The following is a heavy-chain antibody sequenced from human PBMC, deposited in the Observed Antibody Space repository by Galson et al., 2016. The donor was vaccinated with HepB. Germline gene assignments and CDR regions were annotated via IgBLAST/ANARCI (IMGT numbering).Heavy chain of an antibody. CDR1: GFTFGDYT. V-gene: IGHV3-23*01. J-gene: IGHJ6*02. D-gene: IGHD3-10*01. CDR2: VNSGGGT. Sequence: SLRLSCAASGFTFGDYTITWVRQPPGKGLEWVSAVNSGGGTTYADSVKGRFATSRDNPKNTVYLQMNSLRAEDTALYYCAKDFTPYYYGSGSSRGGMDVWGQGTTVTVSS. CDR3: AKDFTPYYYGSGSSRGGMDV.